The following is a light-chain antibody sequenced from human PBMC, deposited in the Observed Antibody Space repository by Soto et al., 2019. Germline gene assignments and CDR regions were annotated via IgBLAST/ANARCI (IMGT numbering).Light chain of an antibody. Sequence: NFMLTQPHSVSESPGKTVTISCTRSSGSIASNYVQWYQQRPGSAPTTVIYEDNQRPSGVPDRFSGSIDSSSNSASLTISGLKTEDEADYDCQSYDSSKLVVFGGGTKVTVL. J-gene: IGLJ2*01. CDR2: EDN. V-gene: IGLV6-57*04. CDR1: SGSIASNY. CDR3: QSYDSSKLVV.